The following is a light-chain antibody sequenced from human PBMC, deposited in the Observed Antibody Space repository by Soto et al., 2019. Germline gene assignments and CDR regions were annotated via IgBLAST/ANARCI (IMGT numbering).Light chain of an antibody. CDR1: SSDVGGYNY. CDR3: SSYAGSNTPCV. Sequence: QSALTQPPSASGSPGQSVTISCTGTSSDVGGYNYVSWYQQHPGKAPKLMIYEVSKRPSGVPDRFSGSKSGNTASLTVSGLQVEDEADYYCSSYAGSNTPCVFGTGTQLTVL. CDR2: EVS. V-gene: IGLV2-8*01. J-gene: IGLJ1*01.